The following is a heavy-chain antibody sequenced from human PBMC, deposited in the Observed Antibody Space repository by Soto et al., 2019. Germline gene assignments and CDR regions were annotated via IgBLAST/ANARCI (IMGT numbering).Heavy chain of an antibody. D-gene: IGHD3-3*01. CDR3: AKDRYYDFWSGSPDYYYYGMDV. J-gene: IGHJ6*02. CDR2: ISGSGGST. Sequence: GGSLRLSCAASGFAFSSYAMSWVRQAPGKGLEWVSAISGSGGSTYYADSVKGRFTISRDNSKNTLYLQMNSLRAEDTAVYYCAKDRYYDFWSGSPDYYYYGMDVWGQGTTVTVSS. V-gene: IGHV3-23*01. CDR1: GFAFSSYA.